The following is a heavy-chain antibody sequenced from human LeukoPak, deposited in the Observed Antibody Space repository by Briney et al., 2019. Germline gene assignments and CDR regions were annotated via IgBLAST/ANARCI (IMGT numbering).Heavy chain of an antibody. V-gene: IGHV3-21*04. D-gene: IGHD1-26*01. J-gene: IGHJ5*02. CDR1: GFTFSNYN. Sequence: PGGSLRLSCAASGFTFSNYNMNWVRHAPGKGLEWVSSITSSSSYIYYADSVKGRFFISRDNAKNSLYLQMNSLRAEDTAVYYCARAPKFRLVGVPKGPFDPWGQGTLVTVSS. CDR2: ITSSSSYI. CDR3: ARAPKFRLVGVPKGPFDP.